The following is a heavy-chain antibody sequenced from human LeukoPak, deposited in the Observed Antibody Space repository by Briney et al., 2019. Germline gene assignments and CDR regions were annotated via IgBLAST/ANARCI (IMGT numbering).Heavy chain of an antibody. J-gene: IGHJ6*02. CDR2: IWYDGSNK. V-gene: IGHV3-33*01. D-gene: IGHD5-12*01. CDR1: GFTFSGYG. CDR3: ARGGYSGYGYYYYYGMDV. Sequence: GGSLRLSCAASGFTFSGYGMHWVRQAPGKGLEWVAVIWYDGSNKYYADSVKGRFTISRDNSKNTLYLQMNSLRAEDTAVYYCARGGYSGYGYYYYYGMDVWGQGTTVTVSS.